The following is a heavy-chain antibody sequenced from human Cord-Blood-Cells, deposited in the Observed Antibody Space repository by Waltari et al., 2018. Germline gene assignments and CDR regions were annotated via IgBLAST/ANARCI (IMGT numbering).Heavy chain of an antibody. Sequence: LQLQESGRGRVKHVEIWKQKGKGAGGESRRRRKKGGGRGKVPGKGLEWIGSIYYSGSTYYNPSLKSRVTISVDTSKNQFSLKLSSVTAADTAVYYCARPSGMGPQLDAFDIWGQGTMVTVSS. V-gene: IGHV4-39*01. J-gene: IGHJ3*02. CDR3: ARPSGMGPQLDAFDI. CDR2: IYYSGST. CDR1: GGESRRRRKK. D-gene: IGHD1-1*01.